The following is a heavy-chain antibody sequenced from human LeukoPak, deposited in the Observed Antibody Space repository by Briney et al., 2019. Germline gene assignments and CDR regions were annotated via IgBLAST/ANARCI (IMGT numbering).Heavy chain of an antibody. CDR2: ISYDGSSK. J-gene: IGHJ4*02. Sequence: GGSLRLSCAASGFTFSSYGMHWVRQAPGKGLEWVAVISYDGSSKYYADSVKGRFTISRDNSKNTLYLQMNSLRAEDTAVYYCAKMEPTFDYWGQGTLVTVSS. CDR3: AKMEPTFDY. V-gene: IGHV3-30*18. D-gene: IGHD1-26*01. CDR1: GFTFSSYG.